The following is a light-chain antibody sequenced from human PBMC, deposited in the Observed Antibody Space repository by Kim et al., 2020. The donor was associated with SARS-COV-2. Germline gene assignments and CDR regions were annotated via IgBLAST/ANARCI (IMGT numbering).Light chain of an antibody. V-gene: IGLV6-57*01. CDR1: SGSITSNY. CDR3: QSYDSSWRV. Sequence: NFMLTQPHSVSESPGKTVTISCTRSSGSITSNYVQWYQQRPGSSPTTVIYEDNQRPSGVPDRFSGSIDSSSNSASLTISGLKTEDEADYYCQSYDSSWRVFGGGTQLTVL. J-gene: IGLJ3*02. CDR2: EDN.